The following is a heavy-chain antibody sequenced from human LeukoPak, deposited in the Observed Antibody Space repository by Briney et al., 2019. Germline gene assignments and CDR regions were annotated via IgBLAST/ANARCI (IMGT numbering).Heavy chain of an antibody. Sequence: GGSLRLSCAASGFTFSSYAMHWVRQAPGKGLEWVAVISYDGSNKYYADSVKGRFTISRDNSKNTLYLQMNSLRAEDTAVYYCARDAKYSSGWYYFDYWGQGTLVTVSS. CDR1: GFTFSSYA. D-gene: IGHD6-19*01. J-gene: IGHJ4*02. CDR3: ARDAKYSSGWYYFDY. CDR2: ISYDGSNK. V-gene: IGHV3-30*14.